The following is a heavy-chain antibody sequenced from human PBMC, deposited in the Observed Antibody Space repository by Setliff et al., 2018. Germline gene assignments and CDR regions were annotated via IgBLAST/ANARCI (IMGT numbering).Heavy chain of an antibody. J-gene: IGHJ1*01. CDR3: ARVDFTMIQGVLGL. CDR2: LYFSVST. D-gene: IGHD3-10*01. V-gene: IGHV4-4*07. Sequence: SETLSLTCTVSGASISSYYWSWFRQPAGKGLEWIGRLYFSVSTKFNPSLKSRVSISVDKSKNQFSLKLTSVIAADTAVYYCARVDFTMIQGVLGLWGQGTLVTVSS. CDR1: GASISSYY.